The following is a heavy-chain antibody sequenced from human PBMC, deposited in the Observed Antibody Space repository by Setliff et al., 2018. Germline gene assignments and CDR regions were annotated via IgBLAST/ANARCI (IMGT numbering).Heavy chain of an antibody. V-gene: IGHV4-4*07. CDR1: GGSFSNYY. Sequence: LSLTCTVYGGSFSNYYWSWIRQPAGKKLEWIGRIHASGSPDYNPSFKSRVTISRDTSTNQFSLKLGSVTAADTAVYYCARERYFDWFFEDWGHGTLVTVSS. CDR2: IHASGSP. CDR3: ARERYFDWFFED. J-gene: IGHJ4*01. D-gene: IGHD3-9*01.